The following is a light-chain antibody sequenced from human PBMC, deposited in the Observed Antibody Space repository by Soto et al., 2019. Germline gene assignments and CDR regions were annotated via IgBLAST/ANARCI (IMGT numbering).Light chain of an antibody. CDR3: QQSYNTPLT. Sequence: IEVTQSPASLAASLGDRVTITSRASQTIGTYVNWYRQKSGAAPELLIYDASTLQSGVPSRFRGGASGTDFTLTISSLQLDDFATYYCQQSYNTPLTFGQGTKVDI. CDR2: DAS. J-gene: IGKJ1*01. CDR1: QTIGTY. V-gene: IGKV1-39*01.